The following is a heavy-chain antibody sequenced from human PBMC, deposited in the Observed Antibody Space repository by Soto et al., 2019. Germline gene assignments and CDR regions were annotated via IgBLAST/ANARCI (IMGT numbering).Heavy chain of an antibody. J-gene: IGHJ4*02. CDR1: GFTFSSYA. Sequence: EVQLLESGGGLVQPGGSLRLSCAASGFTFSSYAMRWVRQAPVKGLEWVSAISGSGGSTYYADSVKGRFTISRDNSKNTLYLQMNSLRAEEPAVYYCARRGSGSDYDYWGQGNLVTVSS. CDR2: ISGSGGST. V-gene: IGHV3-23*01. CDR3: ARRGSGSDYDY. D-gene: IGHD1-26*01.